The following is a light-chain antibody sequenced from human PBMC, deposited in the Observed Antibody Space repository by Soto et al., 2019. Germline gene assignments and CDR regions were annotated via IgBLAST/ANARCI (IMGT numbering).Light chain of an antibody. CDR2: DAS. J-gene: IGKJ4*01. CDR3: QQRSGWPPSLT. CDR1: QSVSSY. V-gene: IGKV3-11*01. Sequence: EVVLTQSPATLSLSPGETATLSCRASQSVSSYLAWYQQKPGQAPRLLIYDASKTATGIPARFSGSGSGTDFPLPIRSLEPENFAVYYCQQRSGWPPSLTFGGGTKVEIK.